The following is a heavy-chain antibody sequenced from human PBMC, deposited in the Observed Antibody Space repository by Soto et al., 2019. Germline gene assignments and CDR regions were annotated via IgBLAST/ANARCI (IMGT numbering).Heavy chain of an antibody. CDR1: GGSISSSSYY. CDR3: ARHKAAGIDY. D-gene: IGHD6-13*01. Sequence: QLQLQESGPGLVKPSETLSLTCTVSGGSISSSSYYWGWIRQPPGKGLEWIGSIYYSGSTYYNPSLKSRGTISVDTSKNQFSLKLSSVTAADTAVYYCARHKAAGIDYWGQGTLVTVSS. J-gene: IGHJ4*02. CDR2: IYYSGST. V-gene: IGHV4-39*01.